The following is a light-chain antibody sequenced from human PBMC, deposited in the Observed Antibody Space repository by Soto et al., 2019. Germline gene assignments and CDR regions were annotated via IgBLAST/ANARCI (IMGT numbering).Light chain of an antibody. V-gene: IGKV1-5*01. J-gene: IGKJ1*01. Sequence: DIQMTQSPSTLSASVGDRVTIACRASQSISSWLAWYQQEAGKAPKLLIYDAYSLESGVQLRFSGSGSGTEFTLTISSLQHDDFATYYCQQYNSYSRTFGQGTKVDIK. CDR3: QQYNSYSRT. CDR2: DAY. CDR1: QSISSW.